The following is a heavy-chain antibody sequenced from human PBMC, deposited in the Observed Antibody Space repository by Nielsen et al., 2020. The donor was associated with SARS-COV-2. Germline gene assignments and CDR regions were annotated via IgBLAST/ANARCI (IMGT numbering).Heavy chain of an antibody. J-gene: IGHJ4*02. CDR3: ARLDAKYCSGDRCYSGYFDY. V-gene: IGHV1-46*01. CDR2: INPSGGST. Sequence: WVRQAPGQGLEWMGIINPSGGSTSYAQKFQGRVTMTRDTSTSTVYMELSSLRSEDTAVYYCARLDAKYCSGDRCYSGYFDYWAQGTLVTVSS. D-gene: IGHD2-15*01.